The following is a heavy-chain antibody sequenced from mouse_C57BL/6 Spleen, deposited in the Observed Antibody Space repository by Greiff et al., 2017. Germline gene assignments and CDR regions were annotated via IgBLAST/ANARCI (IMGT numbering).Heavy chain of an antibody. CDR3: ARPITTVVANWYFDV. CDR1: GYAFSSSW. CDR2: IYPGDGDT. V-gene: IGHV1-82*01. D-gene: IGHD1-1*01. Sequence: VQLVESGPELVKPGASVKISCKASGYAFSSSWMNWVKQRPGKGLEWIGRIYPGDGDTNYNGKFKGKATLTADKSSSTAYMQLSSRTSEDSAVYFCARPITTVVANWYFDVWGTGTTVTVSS. J-gene: IGHJ1*03.